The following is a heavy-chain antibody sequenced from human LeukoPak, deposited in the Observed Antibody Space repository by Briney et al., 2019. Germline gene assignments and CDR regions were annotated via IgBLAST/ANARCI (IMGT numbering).Heavy chain of an antibody. CDR3: VREGHSSGWSHFDY. Sequence: PSETLSLTCTVSGGSISSYYWSWIRQPAGKGLEWIGHIYTSGSTNYNPSLNSRVTMSVDTSKNQFSLKLSSVTAADTAVYYCVREGHSSGWSHFDYWGQGTLVTVSS. D-gene: IGHD6-19*01. V-gene: IGHV4-4*07. CDR2: IYTSGST. CDR1: GGSISSYY. J-gene: IGHJ4*02.